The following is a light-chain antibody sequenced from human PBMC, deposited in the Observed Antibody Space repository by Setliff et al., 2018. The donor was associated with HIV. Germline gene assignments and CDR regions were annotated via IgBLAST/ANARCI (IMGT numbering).Light chain of an antibody. J-gene: IGLJ1*01. Sequence: QSVLAQPASVSGSPGQSITISCTGTSSDVGGYNYVSWYQQHPGKAPKLRIYDVSNRPSGVSNRFSGSKSGNTASLTISGLHAEDEADYHCRSYTSTSTLFVFGTGTKVTVL. CDR3: RSYTSTSTLFV. V-gene: IGLV2-14*03. CDR1: SSDVGGYNY. CDR2: DVS.